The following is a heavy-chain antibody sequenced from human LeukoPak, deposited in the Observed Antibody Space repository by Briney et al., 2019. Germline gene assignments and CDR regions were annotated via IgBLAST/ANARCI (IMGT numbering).Heavy chain of an antibody. V-gene: IGHV4-4*07. CDR3: ARDHEPMGAYYYYMDV. D-gene: IGHD3-10*01. CDR2: IYTSGST. Sequence: SETLSLTCTVSGGSISSYYWSWIRQPAGKGLEWIGRIYTSGSTNYNPSLKSRVTMSVDTSKNQFSLKLSSVTAADTAVYYCARDHEPMGAYYYYMDVGGKGTTVTISS. J-gene: IGHJ6*03. CDR1: GGSISSYY.